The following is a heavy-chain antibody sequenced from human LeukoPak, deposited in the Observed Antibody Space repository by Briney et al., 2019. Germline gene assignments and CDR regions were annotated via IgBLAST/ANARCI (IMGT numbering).Heavy chain of an antibody. V-gene: IGHV4-59*01. Sequence: PSETLSLTCTVSGGSISSYYWSWIRQPPGKGLEWIGYIYYSGSTNYNPSLKSRVTISVDTSKNQFSLKLSSVTAADTAVYYCARVDGSGMAPFSWGQGTMVTVSS. J-gene: IGHJ3*01. CDR1: GGSISSYY. CDR3: ARVDGSGMAPFS. D-gene: IGHD3-10*01. CDR2: IYYSGST.